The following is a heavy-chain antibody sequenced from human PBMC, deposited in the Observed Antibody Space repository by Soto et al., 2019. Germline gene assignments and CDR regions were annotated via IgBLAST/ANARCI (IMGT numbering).Heavy chain of an antibody. D-gene: IGHD2-21*02. CDR1: GYTFTSYG. Sequence: ASVKVSCKASGYTFTSYGISWVRQAPGQGLEWMGWISAYNGNTNYAQKPQGRVTMTTDTSTSTAYMELRSLRSDDTAVYYCARDTKLQYCGGDCSPRYYYYGMDVWGQGTTVTVSS. J-gene: IGHJ6*02. CDR3: ARDTKLQYCGGDCSPRYYYYGMDV. CDR2: ISAYNGNT. V-gene: IGHV1-18*01.